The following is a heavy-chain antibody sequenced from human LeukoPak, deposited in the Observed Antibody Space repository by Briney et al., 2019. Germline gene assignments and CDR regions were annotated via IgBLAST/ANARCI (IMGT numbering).Heavy chain of an antibody. CDR3: AKDVAGNYDSSGYSHHFDY. CDR2: ISGSGGST. Sequence: GGSLRLSCAASGFTFSSYAMSWVRQAPGKGLEWVSAISGSGGSTYYADSVKGRFTISRDNSKNTLYLQMNRLRGEDTAVYYCAKDVAGNYDSSGYSHHFDYWGQGTLVTVSS. CDR1: GFTFSSYA. D-gene: IGHD3-22*01. V-gene: IGHV3-23*01. J-gene: IGHJ4*02.